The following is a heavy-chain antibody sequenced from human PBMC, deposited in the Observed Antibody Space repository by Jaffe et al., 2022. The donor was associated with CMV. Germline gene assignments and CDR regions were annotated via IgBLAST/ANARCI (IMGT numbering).Heavy chain of an antibody. CDR2: IYYSGST. V-gene: IGHV4-39*01. Sequence: QLQLQESGPGLVKPSETLSLTCTVSGGSISSSSYYWGWIRQPPGKGLEWIGSIYYSGSTYYNPSLKSRVTISVDTSKNQFSLKLSSVTAADTAVYYCARVYGSGSADYYYYGMDVWGQGTTVTVSS. J-gene: IGHJ6*02. CDR1: GGSISSSSYY. D-gene: IGHD3-10*01. CDR3: ARVYGSGSADYYYYGMDV.